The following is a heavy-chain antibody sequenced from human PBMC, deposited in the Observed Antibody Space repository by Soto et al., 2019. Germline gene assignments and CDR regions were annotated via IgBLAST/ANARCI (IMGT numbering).Heavy chain of an antibody. V-gene: IGHV4-59*01. CDR1: GGSIISYY. J-gene: IGHJ6*02. CDR2: IYYSGST. CDR3: ARSEFLGELPYYYYGMDV. Sequence: SETLSLTCTVSGGSIISYYWSWIRQPPGKGLEWIGYIYYSGSTNYNPSLKSRVTISVDTSKNQSSLKLSSVTAADTAVYYCARSEFLGELPYYYYGMDVWGQGTTVTVSS. D-gene: IGHD3-16*01.